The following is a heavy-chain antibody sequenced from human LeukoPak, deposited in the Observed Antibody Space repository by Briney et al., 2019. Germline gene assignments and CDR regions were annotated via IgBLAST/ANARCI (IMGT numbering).Heavy chain of an antibody. J-gene: IGHJ5*02. D-gene: IGHD2-21*01. Sequence: SQTLSLTCAISGDSVSSNTAAWNWLRQSPSRGLEWLGRTYYRSKWFNHYALSVKSRIIINQDTSKNQFSLPLNSVTPEDTAVYYCAKGAGDTNWFDPWGQGTLVTVSS. CDR1: GDSVSSNTAA. CDR2: TYYRSKWFN. V-gene: IGHV6-1*01. CDR3: AKGAGDTNWFDP.